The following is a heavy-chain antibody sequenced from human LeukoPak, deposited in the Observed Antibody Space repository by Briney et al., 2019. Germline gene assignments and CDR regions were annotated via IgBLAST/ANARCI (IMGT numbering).Heavy chain of an antibody. CDR2: IYPGDSET. J-gene: IGHJ4*02. Sequence: GESLKISCKGSGYRFSNYWIGWVRQMPGKGLEWMGIIYPGDSETRYSPSFQGQVTISADKSISTAYLQWRSLKASDTAMYYCATDSSGYYWGFDYWGQGTLLTVSS. CDR1: GYRFSNYW. D-gene: IGHD3-22*01. CDR3: ATDSSGYYWGFDY. V-gene: IGHV5-51*01.